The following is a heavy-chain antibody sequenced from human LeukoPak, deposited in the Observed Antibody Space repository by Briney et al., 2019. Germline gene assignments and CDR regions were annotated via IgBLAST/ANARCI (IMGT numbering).Heavy chain of an antibody. CDR2: ISGGGGST. Sequence: GGSLRLSCAASEFTFSSYAMSWVRQAPGKGLEWVSAISGGGGSTYYADSVKGRFTISRDNSKNTVYLQMNSLRAEDTAVYYCAKGHYYGSASPSNWFDPCGQGTLVTVSS. CDR3: AKGHYYGSASPSNWFDP. J-gene: IGHJ5*02. V-gene: IGHV3-23*01. CDR1: EFTFSSYA. D-gene: IGHD3-10*01.